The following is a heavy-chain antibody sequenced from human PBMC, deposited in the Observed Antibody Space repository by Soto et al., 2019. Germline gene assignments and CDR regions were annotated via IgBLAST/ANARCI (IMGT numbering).Heavy chain of an antibody. Sequence: GGSLRLSCSASGFIYSSCAMHWVRQVPGKGLEWLAVVSHDGTLYPYADSVRGRFTISRDNSRKMLYLQMNSLRPDDTAVYYCVKDRSDTWGRRPYYYDTSDTSWGQGTLVTVSS. CDR2: VSHDGTLY. CDR1: GFIYSSCA. J-gene: IGHJ5*02. D-gene: IGHD3-22*01. V-gene: IGHV3-30*18. CDR3: VKDRSDTWGRRPYYYDTSDTS.